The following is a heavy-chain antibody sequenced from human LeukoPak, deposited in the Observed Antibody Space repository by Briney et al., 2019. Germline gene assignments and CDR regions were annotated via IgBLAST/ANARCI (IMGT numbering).Heavy chain of an antibody. V-gene: IGHV3-49*04. D-gene: IGHD3-10*01. J-gene: IGHJ4*02. Sequence: GGSLRLSCTASGFTFGDYAMSWVRQAPGKGLEWVGFIRSKAYGGTTEYAASVKGRFTISRDDSKSIAYLQMNSLKTEDTAVYYCNGALWFGELWEDYWGQGTLVTVSS. CDR2: IRSKAYGGTT. CDR3: NGALWFGELWEDY. CDR1: GFTFGDYA.